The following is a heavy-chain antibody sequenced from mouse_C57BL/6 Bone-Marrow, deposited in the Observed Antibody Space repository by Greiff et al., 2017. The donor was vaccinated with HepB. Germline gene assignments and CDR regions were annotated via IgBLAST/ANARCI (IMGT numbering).Heavy chain of an antibody. CDR3: ARRGDYSTWFAY. CDR2: IYPRSGNT. V-gene: IGHV1-81*01. Sequence: VKLVESGAELARPGASVKLSCKASGYTFTSYGISWVKQRTGQGLEWIGEIYPRSGNTYYNEKFKGKATLTADKSSSTAYMELRSLTSEDSAVYFCARRGDYSTWFAYWGQGTLVTVSA. D-gene: IGHD2-5*01. CDR1: GYTFTSYG. J-gene: IGHJ3*01.